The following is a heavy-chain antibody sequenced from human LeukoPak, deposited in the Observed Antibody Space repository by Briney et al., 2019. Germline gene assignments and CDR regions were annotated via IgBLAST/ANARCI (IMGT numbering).Heavy chain of an antibody. CDR3: VRDLVLTAYGSQGFDY. D-gene: IGHD3-10*01. Sequence: SVKVSCKASGGTFSNYAISWVRQAPGQGLEWMGVIIPVFATSKYAQKFQGRVTMTRDTSTRTVYMELSSLRSEDTAVYYCVRDLVLTAYGSQGFDYWGQGTLVTVSS. CDR1: GGTFSNYA. CDR2: IIPVFATS. V-gene: IGHV1-69*05. J-gene: IGHJ4*02.